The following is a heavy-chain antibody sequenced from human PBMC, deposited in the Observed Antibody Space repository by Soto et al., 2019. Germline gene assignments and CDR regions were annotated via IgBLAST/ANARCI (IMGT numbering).Heavy chain of an antibody. CDR3: ARLTVAGYCTNGVCYIPLNWYFDL. D-gene: IGHD2-8*01. Sequence: QVQLQESGPGLVKPSQTLSLTCTVSGGSISSGGYYWSWIRQHPGKGLEWIGYIYYSGSTYYNPSLKSRVTISVDTSKNQFSLKLSSVTAADTAVYYCARLTVAGYCTNGVCYIPLNWYFDLWGRGTLVTVSS. CDR1: GGSISSGGYY. CDR2: IYYSGST. V-gene: IGHV4-31*03. J-gene: IGHJ2*01.